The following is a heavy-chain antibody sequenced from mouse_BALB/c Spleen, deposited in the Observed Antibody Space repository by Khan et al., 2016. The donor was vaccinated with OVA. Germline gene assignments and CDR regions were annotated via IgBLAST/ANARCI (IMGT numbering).Heavy chain of an antibody. J-gene: IGHJ4*01. CDR3: ARQPYYHYNIMDY. Sequence: VQLVESGPGLVAPSQSLSITCTISGFSLTNYGIHWVRQPPGKGLEWLVVIWSDGSTTNNSALKSRLTISKDNSNSQVFLKMNTLQTDDTAVYICARQPYYHYNIMDYWGQGTSVTVSS. CDR1: GFSLTNYG. V-gene: IGHV2-6-1*01. D-gene: IGHD2-10*01. CDR2: IWSDGST.